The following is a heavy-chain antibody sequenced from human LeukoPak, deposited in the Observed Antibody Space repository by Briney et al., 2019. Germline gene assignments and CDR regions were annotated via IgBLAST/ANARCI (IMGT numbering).Heavy chain of an antibody. CDR2: IRSKAYGGTT. CDR3: TRGGSGSYYNYYYYMDV. J-gene: IGHJ6*03. Sequence: GGSLRLSCAASGFTVSSNYMSWVRQAPGKGLEWVGFIRSKAYGGTTEYAASVKGRFTISRDDSKSIAYLQMNSLKTEDTAVYYCTRGGSGSYYNYYYYMDVWGKGTTVTVSS. D-gene: IGHD3-10*01. V-gene: IGHV3-49*04. CDR1: GFTVSSNY.